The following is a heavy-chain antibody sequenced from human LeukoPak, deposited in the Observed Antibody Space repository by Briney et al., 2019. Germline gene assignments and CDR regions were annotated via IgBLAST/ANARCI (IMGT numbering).Heavy chain of an antibody. V-gene: IGHV4-39*01. J-gene: IGHJ4*02. CDR1: GGSIIDNSVY. CDR3: ARLTDS. Sequence: PSETLSLTCTVTGGSIIDNSVYWGWIRQPPGKGLEWIGRIFHSGTTNYNPSLERRVTIAVDTSKNQFSLRLTSVTAADRALYYCARLTDSWGQGTLVTVPS. CDR2: IFHSGTT.